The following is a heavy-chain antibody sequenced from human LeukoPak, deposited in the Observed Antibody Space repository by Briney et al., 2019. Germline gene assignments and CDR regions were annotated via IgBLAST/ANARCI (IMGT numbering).Heavy chain of an antibody. Sequence: SQTLSLTCTVSGGSLSSSNYYWSWIRQPAGKGLEWIGRIYTSGSTNYNPSLKSRVTISVDTSKNQFSLKLSSVTAADTAMYYCARGIWIFGVVERFDPWGQGTLVTVSS. CDR3: ARGIWIFGVVERFDP. D-gene: IGHD3-3*01. J-gene: IGHJ5*02. CDR2: IYTSGST. V-gene: IGHV4-61*02. CDR1: GGSLSSSNYY.